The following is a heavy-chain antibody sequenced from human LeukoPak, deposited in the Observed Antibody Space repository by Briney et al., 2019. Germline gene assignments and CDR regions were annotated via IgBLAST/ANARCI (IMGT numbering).Heavy chain of an antibody. V-gene: IGHV3-30*03. D-gene: IGHD3-10*01. CDR1: GFSFSSYG. J-gene: IGHJ5*02. CDR2: ISYDGRSK. CDR3: AIGGA. Sequence: PGRSLRLSCAASGFSFSSYGMRWVRPGPGKGLEWVAVISYDGRSKYYADSVKGRFTISRDNSKNTLYLQMNSLRAEDTAVYYGAIGGAWGQGTLVTVSS.